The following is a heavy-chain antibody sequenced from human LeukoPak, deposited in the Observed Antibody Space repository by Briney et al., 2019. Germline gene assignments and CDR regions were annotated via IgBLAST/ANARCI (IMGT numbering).Heavy chain of an antibody. J-gene: IGHJ4*02. CDR3: ARDSGYCSSTSCYRPHFDY. D-gene: IGHD2-2*02. V-gene: IGHV4-59*01. CDR2: IYYSGST. Sequence: SETLSLTCAVSGGSFSAYYWTWIRQPPGKGLEWIGYIYYSGSTNYNPSLKSRVTISVDTSKNQFSLKLSSVTAADTAVYYCARDSGYCSSTSCYRPHFDYWGQGTLVTVSS. CDR1: GGSFSAYY.